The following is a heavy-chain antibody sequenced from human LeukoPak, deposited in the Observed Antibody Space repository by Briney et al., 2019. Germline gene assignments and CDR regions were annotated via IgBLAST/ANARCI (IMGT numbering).Heavy chain of an antibody. CDR3: ARWGASGLALIYYYGMDV. V-gene: IGHV1-46*01. CDR2: INPSGGST. J-gene: IGHJ6*02. CDR1: GYTFSRYY. D-gene: IGHD3/OR15-3a*01. Sequence: GASVKVACKASGYTFSRYYMHWVRQAPGQGLEWMGIINPSGGSTSYAQKFQGRVTMTRDTSTRIVYMELSSLRSEDTAVYYCARWGASGLALIYYYGMDVWRQGTTVTVSS.